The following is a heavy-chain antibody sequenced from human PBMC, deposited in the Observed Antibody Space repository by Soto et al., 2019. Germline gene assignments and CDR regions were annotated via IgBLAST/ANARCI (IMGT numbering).Heavy chain of an antibody. D-gene: IGHD1-26*01. J-gene: IGHJ6*03. CDR2: ISYDGSNK. Sequence: GGSLRLSCAASGFTFSSYGMHWVRQAPGKGLEWVAVISYDGSNKYYADSVKGRFNNSRDNSKNTRYLQMNSLRAEDTAVYYCAKVAQPELQYYYMDVWGKGTTVTVSS. V-gene: IGHV3-30*18. CDR1: GFTFSSYG. CDR3: AKVAQPELQYYYMDV.